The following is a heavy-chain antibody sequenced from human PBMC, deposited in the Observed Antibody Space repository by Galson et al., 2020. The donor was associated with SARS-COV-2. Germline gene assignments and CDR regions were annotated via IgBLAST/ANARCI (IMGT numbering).Heavy chain of an antibody. CDR2: TYYSGLT. V-gene: IGHV4-31*03. CDR1: GDSMKIGGYY. J-gene: IGHJ4*02. CDR3: GKTLRD. Sequence: SETLSLTCSVSGDSMKIGGYYWTWIRQLPGKGLEWIGYTYYSGLTNYNPSLKSRLTISVDKSKNQFSLILRSVTAADTGIYYCGKTLRDWGQGTLVTVSS.